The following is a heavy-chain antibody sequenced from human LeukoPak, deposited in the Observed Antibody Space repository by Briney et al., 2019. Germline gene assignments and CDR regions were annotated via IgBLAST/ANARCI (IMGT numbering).Heavy chain of an antibody. V-gene: IGHV4-39*07. CDR2: IYYSGST. CDR1: GGSISSSSYY. Sequence: SETLSLTCTVSGGSISSSSYYWGWIRQPPGKGLEWIGSIYYSGSTYYNPSLKSRVTISVDTSKNQFSLKLSSVTAADTAVYYCARSHYYDNYYYYMDVWGKGTTVTVSS. J-gene: IGHJ6*03. CDR3: ARSHYYDNYYYYMDV. D-gene: IGHD3-22*01.